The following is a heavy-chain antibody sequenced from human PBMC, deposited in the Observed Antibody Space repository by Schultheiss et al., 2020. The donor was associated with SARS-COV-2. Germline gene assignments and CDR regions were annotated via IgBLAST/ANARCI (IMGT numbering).Heavy chain of an antibody. Sequence: SETLSLTCTVSGGSISSYYWSWIRQPPGKGLEWIGSIYTSGSTNYNPSLKSRVTMSVDTSKNQFSLKLSSVTAADTAVYYCARRVYSSSSSLGYWYFDLWGRGTLVTVSS. CDR1: GGSISSYY. CDR3: ARRVYSSSSSLGYWYFDL. J-gene: IGHJ2*01. V-gene: IGHV4-4*07. CDR2: IYTSGST. D-gene: IGHD6-6*01.